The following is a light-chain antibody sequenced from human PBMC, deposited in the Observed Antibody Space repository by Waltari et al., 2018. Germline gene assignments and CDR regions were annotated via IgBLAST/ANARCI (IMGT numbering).Light chain of an antibody. Sequence: QSALTQPASVAGSPGQSITIPCTGTGILVGDYTFVSRHQQHPDKVPKLMIYEGNQRPSGFSERFSGSYSANTAALTISGLQAEDEADYYCCSYAGSNTLLYVFGTGTKVTVL. J-gene: IGLJ1*01. CDR3: CSYAGSNTLLYV. V-gene: IGLV2-23*01. CDR1: GILVGDYTF. CDR2: EGN.